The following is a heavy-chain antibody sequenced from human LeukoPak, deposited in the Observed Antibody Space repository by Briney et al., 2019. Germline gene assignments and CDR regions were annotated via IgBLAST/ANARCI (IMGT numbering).Heavy chain of an antibody. J-gene: IGHJ4*02. D-gene: IGHD1-26*01. V-gene: IGHV3-53*01. CDR3: ARGLSGSYYDFDH. Sequence: GGSLRLSCAASGFTVSSNYMSWVRQAPGKGLEWVSVIYSGGSTYYTDSVKGRFTISRDNSKNTLYLQMNSLRAEDTAVYYCARGLSGSYYDFDHWGQGTLVTVSS. CDR1: GFTVSSNY. CDR2: IYSGGST.